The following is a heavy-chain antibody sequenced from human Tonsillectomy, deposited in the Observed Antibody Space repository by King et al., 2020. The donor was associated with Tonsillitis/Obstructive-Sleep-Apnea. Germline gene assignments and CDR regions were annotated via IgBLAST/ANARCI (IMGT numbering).Heavy chain of an antibody. CDR2: ISSSGRTI. D-gene: IGHD1-26*01. CDR3: ARDGRWFDP. J-gene: IGHJ5*02. Sequence: VQLVESGGGLVQPGGSLRLSCAASGFTFSSCEMNWVRQAPGKGLEWVSHISSSGRTIYYADSVKGRFTISRDNAKNSLYLQMNSLRAEDTAVYYCARDGRWFDPWGQGTLVTVSS. V-gene: IGHV3-48*03. CDR1: GFTFSSCE.